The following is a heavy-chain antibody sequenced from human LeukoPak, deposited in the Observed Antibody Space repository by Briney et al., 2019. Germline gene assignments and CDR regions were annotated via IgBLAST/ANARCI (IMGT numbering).Heavy chain of an antibody. CDR1: GGSVSSHF. V-gene: IGHV4-4*07. CDR2: IYTSGST. D-gene: IGHD6-6*01. J-gene: IGHJ5*02. CDR3: ARVMAARREDLNWFDP. Sequence: SETLSLTCTVSGGSVSSHFWSWIRQPAGKGLEWIGRIYTSGSTNYNPSLKSRVTMSVDTSKNQFSLKLSSVTAADTAVYYCARVMAARREDLNWFDPWGQGTLVTVSS.